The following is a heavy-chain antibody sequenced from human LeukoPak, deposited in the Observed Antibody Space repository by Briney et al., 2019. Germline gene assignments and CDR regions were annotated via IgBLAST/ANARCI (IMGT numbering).Heavy chain of an antibody. J-gene: IGHJ4*02. CDR1: GFTFSDGD. Sequence: PGGSLRLSCTASGFTFSDGDMNWFRQAPGKGLEWISSISYRTSHIYYADSVKGRFTISRDNAKNSLYLQMDSLIADDTAVYFCGRAFPPLRTAAAGDYWGQGTLVTVSS. V-gene: IGHV3-21*01. D-gene: IGHD6-13*01. CDR3: GRAFPPLRTAAAGDY. CDR2: ISYRTSHI.